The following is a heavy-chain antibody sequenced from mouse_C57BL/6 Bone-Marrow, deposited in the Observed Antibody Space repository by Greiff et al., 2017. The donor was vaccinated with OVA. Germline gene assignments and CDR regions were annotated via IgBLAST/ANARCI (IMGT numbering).Heavy chain of an antibody. V-gene: IGHV5-16*01. CDR3: ARGGWDWYFDV. D-gene: IGHD3-3*01. CDR1: GFTFSDYY. CDR2: INYDGSST. J-gene: IGHJ1*03. Sequence: EVKLVESEGGLVQPGSSMKLSCTASGFTFSDYYLAWVRPVPEKGLEWVANINYDGSSTYYLDSLKSRFIISRDHAKNILYLQMSSLKSEDTATYYCARGGWDWYFDVWGTGTTVTVSS.